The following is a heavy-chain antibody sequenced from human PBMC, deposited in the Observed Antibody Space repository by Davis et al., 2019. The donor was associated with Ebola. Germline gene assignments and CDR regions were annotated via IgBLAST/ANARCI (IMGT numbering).Heavy chain of an antibody. D-gene: IGHD5-24*01. CDR2: IDPSDSYT. V-gene: IGHV5-10-1*01. CDR3: ARPRMARDARDAFDI. J-gene: IGHJ3*02. CDR1: GYSFTSYW. Sequence: GESLKISCKGSGYSFTSYWIGWVRQMPGKGLEWMGRIDPSDSYTNYSPSFQGHVTISADKSISTAYLQWSSLKASDTAMYYCARPRMARDARDAFDIWGQGTMVTVSS.